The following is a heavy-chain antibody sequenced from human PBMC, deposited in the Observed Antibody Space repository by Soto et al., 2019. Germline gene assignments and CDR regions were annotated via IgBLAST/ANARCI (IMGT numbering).Heavy chain of an antibody. D-gene: IGHD2-15*01. CDR2: IYHSGST. Sequence: QLQLQESGSGLVKPSQTLSLTCAVSGGSISSGGYSWSWIRQPPGKGLEWIGYIYHSGSTYYNPSLKSRGTLSVCRSQNPVSPEVSSVNGGGPAVFFRGRGPHGRTGLTAVRWFPKFDYWGQGTLVTVSS. CDR3: GRGPHGRTGLTAVRWFPKFDY. CDR1: GGSISSGGYS. V-gene: IGHV4-30-2*01. J-gene: IGHJ4*02.